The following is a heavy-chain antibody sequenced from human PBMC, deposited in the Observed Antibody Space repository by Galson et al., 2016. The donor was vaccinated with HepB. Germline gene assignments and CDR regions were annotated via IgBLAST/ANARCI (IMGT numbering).Heavy chain of an antibody. CDR2: ISHIFGTT. V-gene: IGHV1-69*13. D-gene: IGHD6-6*01. CDR1: GGTFSTYD. CDR3: ATVRRDTSSSGQFYYFYMDV. Sequence: SVKVSCKASGGTFSTYDFNWVRQAPGQGLEWMGGISHIFGTTEYAQEFQGRVTITAHESTSTGYMEISSLRSEDTAVYYCATVRRDTSSSGQFYYFYMDVWGIGTTVTVSS. J-gene: IGHJ6*03.